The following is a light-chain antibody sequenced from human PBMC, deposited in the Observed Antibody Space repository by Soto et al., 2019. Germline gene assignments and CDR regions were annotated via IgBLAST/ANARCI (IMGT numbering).Light chain of an antibody. CDR2: KAS. CDR1: QSIITY. CDR3: QQYSTYSRT. J-gene: IGKJ1*01. Sequence: DIQMTQPPSTLSASVGDRVTITCRASQSIITYLGWFQQKPGKAPKLLIYKASSLESGVPSRFSGSGSGTEFTLTISSLQPDDFATYYCQQYSTYSRTFGQGTKVDIK. V-gene: IGKV1-5*03.